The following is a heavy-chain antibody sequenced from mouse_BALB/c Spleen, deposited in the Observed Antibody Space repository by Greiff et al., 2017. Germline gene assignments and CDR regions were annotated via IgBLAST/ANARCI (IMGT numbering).Heavy chain of an antibody. J-gene: IGHJ2*01. Sequence: VKLMESGPDLVAPSQSLSITCTVSGFSLTSYGVHWVRQPPGKGLEWLVVIWSDGSTTYNSALKSRLSISKDNSKSQVFLKMNSLQTDDTAMYYCARQGGDYGVFDYWGQGTTLTVSS. CDR2: IWSDGST. CDR1: GFSLTSYG. D-gene: IGHD2-13*01. V-gene: IGHV2-6-2*01. CDR3: ARQGGDYGVFDY.